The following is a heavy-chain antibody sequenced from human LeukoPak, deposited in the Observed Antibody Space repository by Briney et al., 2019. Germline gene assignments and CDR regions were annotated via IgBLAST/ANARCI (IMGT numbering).Heavy chain of an antibody. CDR2: IYYSGTT. CDR3: ARKTTGTMSPYFDY. V-gene: IGHV4-59*01. J-gene: IGHJ4*02. Sequence: SETLSLTCTVSGVSISGSCWSWIRQLPGKELEWIGYIYYSGTTNYNPSLKSRVTISVDTSRNQFSLKLSSVTAADTAVYYCARKTTGTMSPYFDYWGQGTLVTVSS. CDR1: GVSISGSC. D-gene: IGHD1-1*01.